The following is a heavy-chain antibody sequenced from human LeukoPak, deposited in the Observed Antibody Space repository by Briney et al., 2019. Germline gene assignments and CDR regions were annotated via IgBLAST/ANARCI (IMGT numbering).Heavy chain of an antibody. J-gene: IGHJ4*02. Sequence: ASVKVSCKASGGTFSSYAISWVRQAPGQGLEWMGGIIPIFGTANYAQKFQGRVTITADESTNTAYMELRSLRSDDTAVYYCARDLRSPRGCPGNYWGQGTLVTVSS. V-gene: IGHV1-69*13. CDR1: GGTFSSYA. D-gene: IGHD6-19*01. CDR2: IIPIFGTA. CDR3: ARDLRSPRGCPGNY.